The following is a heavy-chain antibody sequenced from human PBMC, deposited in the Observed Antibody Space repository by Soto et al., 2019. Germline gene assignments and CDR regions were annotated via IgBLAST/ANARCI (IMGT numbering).Heavy chain of an antibody. CDR1: GYSFTGYY. V-gene: IGHV1-2*04. Sequence: ASVKVSCKASGYSFTGYYMHWVRQAPGQGLEWMGWINPNSGGTNYAQKFQGWVTMTRDTSISTAYMELSRLRSDDTAVYYCASAGIELMVYASYGMDVWGQGTTVTVSS. D-gene: IGHD2-8*01. CDR3: ASAGIELMVYASYGMDV. J-gene: IGHJ6*02. CDR2: INPNSGGT.